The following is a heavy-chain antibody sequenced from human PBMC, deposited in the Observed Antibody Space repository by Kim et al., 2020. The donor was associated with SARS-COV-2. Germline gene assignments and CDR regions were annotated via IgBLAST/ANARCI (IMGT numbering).Heavy chain of an antibody. D-gene: IGHD4-17*01. Sequence: SVKVSCKASGGTFSSYAISWVRQAPGQGLEWMGGILPIFGTANYAQKFQGRVTITADESTSTAYMGQSSLRSEDTAVYYCASTTVTTWDYYYYYMDVWGKETTVTDAS. CDR3: ASTTVTTWDYYYYYMDV. CDR1: GGTFSSYA. V-gene: IGHV1-69*13. J-gene: IGHJ6*03. CDR2: ILPIFGTA.